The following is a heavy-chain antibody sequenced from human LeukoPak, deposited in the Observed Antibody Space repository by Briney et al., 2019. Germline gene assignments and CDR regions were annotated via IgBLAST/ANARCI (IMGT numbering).Heavy chain of an antibody. CDR1: GGSISSYY. V-gene: IGHV4-59*12. J-gene: IGHJ5*02. CDR2: IYYSGST. CDR3: ARSAGAYSSSKPFDP. Sequence: SETLSLTCTVSGGSISSYYRSWIRQPPGKGLEWIGYIYYSGSTNYNPSLKSRVTMSVDTSKNQFSLKLSSVTAADTAVYYCARSAGAYSSSKPFDPWGQGTLVTVSS. D-gene: IGHD6-6*01.